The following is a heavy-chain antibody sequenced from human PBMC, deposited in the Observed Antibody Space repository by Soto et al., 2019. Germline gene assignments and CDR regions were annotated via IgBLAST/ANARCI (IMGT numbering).Heavy chain of an antibody. CDR2: IIPIFGTA. CDR3: AREGYDILTGYVGEYGMDV. V-gene: IGHV1-69*13. CDR1: GGTFSSYA. Sequence: SVKVSCKASGGTFSSYAISWVRQAPGQGLEWMGGIIPIFGTANYAQKFQGRVTITADESTSTAYMELSSLRSEDTAVYYCAREGYDILTGYVGEYGMDVWGQGTTVTVSS. D-gene: IGHD3-9*01. J-gene: IGHJ6*02.